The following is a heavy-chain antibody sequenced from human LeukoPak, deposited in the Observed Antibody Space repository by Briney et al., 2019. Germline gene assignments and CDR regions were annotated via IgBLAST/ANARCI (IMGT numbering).Heavy chain of an antibody. CDR1: GFTFSSYG. CDR2: IRFDGNKK. V-gene: IGHV3-30*02. D-gene: IGHD4-23*01. CDR3: ATDPPSTVITPHYFDY. J-gene: IGHJ4*02. Sequence: PGGSLRLSCAASGFTFSSYGMHWVRQAPGKGLEWVAFIRFDGNKKYYADSVKGRFTISRDNSKNTLFLQMNSLRPEDTAVYYCATDPPSTVITPHYFDYWGQGTLVTVSS.